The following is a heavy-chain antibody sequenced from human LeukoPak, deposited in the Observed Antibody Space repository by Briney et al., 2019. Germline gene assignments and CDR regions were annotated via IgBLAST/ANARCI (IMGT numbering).Heavy chain of an antibody. CDR3: ARRGSTSSRPFDY. Sequence: GESLNISCKGSGYSFTSYWIGWVRQMPGKGLEWMGIIYPGDSDTRYTPSFQSHVTISADKSISTAYLQWSSLKASDTAMYYCARRGSTSSRPFDYWGQGTLVTVSS. V-gene: IGHV5-51*01. J-gene: IGHJ4*02. CDR2: IYPGDSDT. CDR1: GYSFTSYW. D-gene: IGHD2-2*01.